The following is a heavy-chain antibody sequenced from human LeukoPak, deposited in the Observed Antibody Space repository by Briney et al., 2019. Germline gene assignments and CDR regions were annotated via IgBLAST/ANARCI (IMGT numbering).Heavy chain of an antibody. D-gene: IGHD3-10*01. J-gene: IGHJ5*02. CDR2: ISGSGGTI. V-gene: IGHV3-23*01. CDR3: AKPLEVRGDNWFDP. CDR1: GFTFSSYA. Sequence: GSLRLSRAASGFTFSSYAMSWVRQAPGKGLEWVSAISGSGGTIYYADSVKGRFTISRDNSKNTLYLQMNSLRAEDTAVYYCAKPLEVRGDNWFDPWGQGTLVT.